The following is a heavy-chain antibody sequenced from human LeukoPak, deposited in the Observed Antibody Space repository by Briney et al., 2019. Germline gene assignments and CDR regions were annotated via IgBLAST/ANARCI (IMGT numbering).Heavy chain of an antibody. CDR2: IKQDGSEK. J-gene: IGHJ3*02. V-gene: IGHV3-7*03. CDR3: ARERPTGSYAFDI. D-gene: IGHD3-10*01. Sequence: GGSLRLSCAASGFTFSSYAMSWVRQAPGKGLEWVANIKQDGSEKYYVDSVKGRFTISRDNAKNSLYLQMNSLRAEDTAVYYCARERPTGSYAFDIWGQGTMVTVSS. CDR1: GFTFSSYA.